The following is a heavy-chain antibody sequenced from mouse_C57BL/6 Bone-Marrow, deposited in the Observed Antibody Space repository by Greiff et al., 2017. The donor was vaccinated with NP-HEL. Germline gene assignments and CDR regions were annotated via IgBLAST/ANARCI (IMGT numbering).Heavy chain of an antibody. D-gene: IGHD2-5*01. J-gene: IGHJ4*01. CDR2: IYPGSGSA. CDR1: GYTFTSYW. CDR3: ARESNYDAMDY. Sequence: QVQLQQPGAELVKPGASVKMSCKASGYTFTSYWITWVKQRPGQGLEWIGDIYPGSGSANYNEKFKSKATLTVDTSSSTAYMQLSSLTSEDSAVYYCARESNYDAMDYWGQGTSVTVSS. V-gene: IGHV1-55*01.